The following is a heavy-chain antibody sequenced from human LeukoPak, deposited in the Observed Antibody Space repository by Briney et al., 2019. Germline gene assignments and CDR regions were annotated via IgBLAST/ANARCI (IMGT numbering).Heavy chain of an antibody. J-gene: IGHJ1*01. D-gene: IGHD3-22*01. Sequence: GGSLRLSCAASGFTFSSYSMNWVRQAPGKGLEWVSSISSSSSYIYYADSVKGRFTISRDNAKNSLYLQMNSLRAEDTAVYYCARAMGVYYYDSSGYYSDKYFQHWGQGTLSPSPQ. CDR2: ISSSSSYI. CDR3: ARAMGVYYYDSSGYYSDKYFQH. CDR1: GFTFSSYS. V-gene: IGHV3-21*01.